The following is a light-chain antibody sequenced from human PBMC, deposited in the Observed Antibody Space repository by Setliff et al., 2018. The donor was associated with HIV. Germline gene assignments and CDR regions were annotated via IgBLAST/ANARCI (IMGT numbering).Light chain of an antibody. V-gene: IGLV3-1*01. CDR1: KLGHKY. CDR3: QAWDSTTGV. J-gene: IGLJ1*01. Sequence: SYELTQPPSVSVSPGQTASITCSGDKLGHKYASWYQQKPGQSPVVVMYQDTKRPPGIPERFSGSNSGNTATLTISGTQAMDEADYYCQAWDSTTGVFGTGTKVTVL. CDR2: QDT.